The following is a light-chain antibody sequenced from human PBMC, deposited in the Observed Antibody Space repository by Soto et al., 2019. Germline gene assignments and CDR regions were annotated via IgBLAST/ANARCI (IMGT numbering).Light chain of an antibody. J-gene: IGLJ1*01. V-gene: IGLV2-14*03. CDR3: SSYTSGSTPSV. CDR1: SSDVGNYNY. CDR2: DVS. Sequence: QSVLTQPTSVSGSPGQSIIISCTGTSSDVGNYNYVSWYQHHPGKAPKLMICDVSDRPSGVSNRFSGSKSGNTASLTISGLQAEDEADYYCSSYTSGSTPSVFGTGTKSPS.